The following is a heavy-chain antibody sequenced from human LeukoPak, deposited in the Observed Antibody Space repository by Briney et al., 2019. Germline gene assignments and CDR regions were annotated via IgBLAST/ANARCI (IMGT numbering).Heavy chain of an antibody. J-gene: IGHJ1*01. Sequence: ETLSLTCTVSGGSISSYYWSWIRQPPGKGLEWIGYIYYSGSTNYNPSLKSRVTISVDTSKNQFSLKLSSVTAADTAVYYCARSRRVGATQSHFQHWGQGTLVTVSS. CDR2: IYYSGST. D-gene: IGHD1-26*01. CDR3: ARSRRVGATQSHFQH. CDR1: GGSISSYY. V-gene: IGHV4-59*01.